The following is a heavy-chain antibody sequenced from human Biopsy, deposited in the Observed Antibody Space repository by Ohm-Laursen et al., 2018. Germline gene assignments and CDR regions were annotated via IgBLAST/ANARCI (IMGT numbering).Heavy chain of an antibody. CDR1: GGSIDTQS. V-gene: IGHV4-4*07. J-gene: IGHJ4*02. CDR3: ARVKGEWPEYEFDK. D-gene: IGHD3-16*01. CDR2: VDIRGHA. Sequence: SETLSLTCTVSGGSIDTQSWIRQPAGKGLEWIGRVDIRGHADYGSSLRSRVTMSADASKNQFSLKLTSVTAADTAVYFCARVKGEWPEYEFDKWGQGILVTVSS.